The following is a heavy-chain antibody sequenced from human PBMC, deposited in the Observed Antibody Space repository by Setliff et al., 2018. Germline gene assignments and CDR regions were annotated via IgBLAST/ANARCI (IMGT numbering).Heavy chain of an antibody. CDR2: MYHSGST. V-gene: IGHV4-38-2*01. Sequence: SETLSLTCAVSGYSISSDYYWGWIRQPPGKGLEWIGSMYHSGSTYNNPSLKSRVTISVDTSKNQFSLKLNYVTAADTAVYYCARALGYCSRTSCYADAFDIWGQGTMVTVSS. J-gene: IGHJ3*02. CDR1: GYSISSDYY. CDR3: ARALGYCSRTSCYADAFDI. D-gene: IGHD2-2*01.